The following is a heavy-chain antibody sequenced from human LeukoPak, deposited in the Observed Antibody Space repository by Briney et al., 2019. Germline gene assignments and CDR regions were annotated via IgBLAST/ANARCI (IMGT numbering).Heavy chain of an antibody. CDR3: ARGEISFDY. CDR2: FSGSGGST. CDR1: GFTFSSYA. D-gene: IGHD2/OR15-2a*01. V-gene: IGHV3-23*01. Sequence: GGSLRLSCAASGFTFSSYAMSWVRQAPGKGLECISGFSGSGGSTYYADSVKGRFTISRDNAKNSLYLQMNSLRAEDTAVYYCARGEISFDYWGQGTLVAVSS. J-gene: IGHJ4*02.